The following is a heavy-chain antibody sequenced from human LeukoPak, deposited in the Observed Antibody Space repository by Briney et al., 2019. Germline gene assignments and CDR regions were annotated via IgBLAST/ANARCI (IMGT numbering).Heavy chain of an antibody. J-gene: IGHJ4*02. V-gene: IGHV4-59*01. CDR2: IYYSGST. CDR1: GGSISSYF. Sequence: SETLSLTCTVSGGSISSYFWSRIRQPPGKGLEWIGYIYYSGSTNYNPSLKSRVTISVDTSKNQFSLKLSSVIAAGTAVYYCARVLCSAGSCYPLNWGQGTLVTVSS. D-gene: IGHD2-15*01. CDR3: ARVLCSAGSCYPLN.